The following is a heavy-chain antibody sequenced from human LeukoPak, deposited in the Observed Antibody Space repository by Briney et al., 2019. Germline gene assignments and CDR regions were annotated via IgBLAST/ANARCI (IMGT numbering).Heavy chain of an antibody. CDR3: ARYGSGWYDLIGTPGWFDP. CDR2: INHSGST. Sequence: SETLSLTCAVYGGSFSGYYWSWIRQPPGKGLEWIGEINHSGSTNYNPSLKSRVTISVDTSKSQFSLKLSSVTAADTAVYYCARYGSGWYDLIGTPGWFDPWGQGTLVTVSS. D-gene: IGHD6-19*01. V-gene: IGHV4-34*01. CDR1: GGSFSGYY. J-gene: IGHJ5*02.